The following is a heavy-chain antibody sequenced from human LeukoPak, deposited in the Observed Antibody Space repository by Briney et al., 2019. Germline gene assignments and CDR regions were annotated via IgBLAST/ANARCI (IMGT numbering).Heavy chain of an antibody. J-gene: IGHJ5*02. D-gene: IGHD3-10*01. Sequence: PGGSLRLSCAASGFTFSSYEMNWVRRAPGKGLEWVSYISSSGSTIYYADSVKGRFTISRDNAKNSLYLQMNSLRAEDTAVYYCARTYYGSGSYHNWFDPWGQGTLVTVSS. CDR1: GFTFSSYE. CDR3: ARTYYGSGSYHNWFDP. V-gene: IGHV3-48*03. CDR2: ISSSGSTI.